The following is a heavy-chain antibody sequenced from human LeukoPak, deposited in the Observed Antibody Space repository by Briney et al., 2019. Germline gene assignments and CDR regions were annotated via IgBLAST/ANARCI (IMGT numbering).Heavy chain of an antibody. CDR3: ASCAMVRGVTGGWY. Sequence: SETLSLTCTVSGGSISSYYWSWIRQPAGKGLEWIGRIYTSGSTNYNPSLKSRVTMSVDTSKNQFSLKLSSVTAADTAVYYCASCAMVRGVTGGWYWGQGTLVTVSS. J-gene: IGHJ4*02. CDR1: GGSISSYY. CDR2: IYTSGST. D-gene: IGHD3-10*01. V-gene: IGHV4-4*07.